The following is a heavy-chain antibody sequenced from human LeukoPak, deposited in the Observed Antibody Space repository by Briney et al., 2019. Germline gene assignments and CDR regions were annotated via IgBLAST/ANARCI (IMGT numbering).Heavy chain of an antibody. V-gene: IGHV3-15*07. CDR1: GFTFSNAW. CDR2: IKSKTDGGTI. J-gene: IGHJ4*02. D-gene: IGHD3-22*01. CDR3: TTSYYTTSGPDSFDY. Sequence: KSGGSLRLSCAASGFTFSNAWMNWVRQAPGKGLEWVGRIKSKTDGGTIDYAAPVKGRFSISRDNSKNTLYLQVNSLKTEDTAVYYCTTSYYTTSGPDSFDYWGQGTLVTVSS.